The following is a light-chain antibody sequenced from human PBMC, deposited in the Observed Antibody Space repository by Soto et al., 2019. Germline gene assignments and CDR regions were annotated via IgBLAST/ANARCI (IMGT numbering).Light chain of an antibody. Sequence: EIVMTQSPATLSVSPGERATLSCRASQSVSSNLAWYQQKPGQAPRLLIYGASTRATGIPARFSGSGSGTEVTLTISSLQSEDFAVYYCQQYNNWPPTTFGQGTKVDIK. CDR1: QSVSSN. CDR3: QQYNNWPPTT. J-gene: IGKJ1*01. CDR2: GAS. V-gene: IGKV3-15*01.